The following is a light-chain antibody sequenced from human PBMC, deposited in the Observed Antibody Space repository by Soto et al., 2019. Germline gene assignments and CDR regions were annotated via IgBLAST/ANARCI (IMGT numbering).Light chain of an antibody. V-gene: IGLV2-14*02. J-gene: IGLJ1*01. CDR3: SSYTSSNSLV. CDR1: SSDVGSYNL. Sequence: QSVLTQPASVSGSPGQSITISCTGTSSDVGSYNLVSWYQQHPGKAPKLMVYEVSKRPSGVSNRFSGSKSGNTASLTISGLQAEDEADYFCSSYTSSNSLVFGPGTKVTVL. CDR2: EVS.